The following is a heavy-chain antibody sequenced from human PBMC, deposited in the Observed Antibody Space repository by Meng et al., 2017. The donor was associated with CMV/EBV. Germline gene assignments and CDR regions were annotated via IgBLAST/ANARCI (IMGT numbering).Heavy chain of an antibody. CDR2: INHSGST. CDR3: ASSFTYPDY. J-gene: IGHJ4*02. CDR1: GGSFSGYY. D-gene: IGHD2-15*01. Sequence: VQLQQWGAGLLKPSETLSLTCAVYGGSFSGYYWSWIRQPPGKGLEWIGEINHSGSTNYNPSLKSRVTISVDTSKNQFSLKLSSVTAADAAVYYCASSFTYPDYWGQGTLVTVSS. V-gene: IGHV4-34*01.